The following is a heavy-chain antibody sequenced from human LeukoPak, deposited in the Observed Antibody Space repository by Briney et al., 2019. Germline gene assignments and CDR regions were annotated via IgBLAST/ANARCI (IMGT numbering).Heavy chain of an antibody. CDR1: GFTFSSYW. Sequence: GGSLRLSCAASGFTFSSYWMHWVRQAPGQGMVWVSRINSEGTSTSYADSVKGRFTISRDNAETTLFLQMNSLRAEDTALYYCARYSESYPAIDYWGQGTLVTV. CDR3: ARYSESYPAIDY. J-gene: IGHJ4*02. V-gene: IGHV3-74*01. CDR2: INSEGTST. D-gene: IGHD1-26*01.